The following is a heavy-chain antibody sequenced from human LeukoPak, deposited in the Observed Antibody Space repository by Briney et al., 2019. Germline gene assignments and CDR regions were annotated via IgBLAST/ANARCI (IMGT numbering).Heavy chain of an antibody. V-gene: IGHV4-39*01. Sequence: SETLSLTCTVSGGSISSSSYYWGWIRQPPGKGLEWIGSIYYSGSTYYNPSLKSRVTISVDTSKNQFSLKLSSVTAADTAVYYCAGSIVVVVAATPGWFDPWGQGTLVTVSS. D-gene: IGHD2-15*01. J-gene: IGHJ5*02. CDR1: GGSISSSSYY. CDR3: AGSIVVVVAATPGWFDP. CDR2: IYYSGST.